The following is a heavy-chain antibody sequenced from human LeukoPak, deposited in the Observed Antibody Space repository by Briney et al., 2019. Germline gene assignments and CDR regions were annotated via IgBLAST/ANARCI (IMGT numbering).Heavy chain of an antibody. CDR3: AKDPRYSSGWGYFDY. V-gene: IGHV3-23*01. CDR2: ISGSAEST. D-gene: IGHD6-19*01. J-gene: IGHJ4*02. CDR1: GFTFSSYA. Sequence: GGSLRLSCAASGFTFSSYAMSWVRRAPGKGLEWVSAISGSAESTYYADFVKGRFTISRDNSKNTLYLQMNSLRVEDTAVYYCAKDPRYSSGWGYFDYWGQGTLVTVSS.